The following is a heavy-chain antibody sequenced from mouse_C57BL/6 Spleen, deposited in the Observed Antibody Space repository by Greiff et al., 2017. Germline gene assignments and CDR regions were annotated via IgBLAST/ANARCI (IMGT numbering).Heavy chain of an antibody. J-gene: IGHJ1*03. V-gene: IGHV1-26*01. Sequence: EVQLQQSGPELVKPGASVKISCKASGYTFTDYYMNWVKQSHGKSLEWIGDINPNNGGTSYNQKFKGKATLTVDKSSSTAYMELRSLTSEDSAVYYCASPYGRGYFDVWGTGTTVTVSS. CDR3: ASPYGRGYFDV. CDR2: INPNNGGT. D-gene: IGHD1-1*01. CDR1: GYTFTDYY.